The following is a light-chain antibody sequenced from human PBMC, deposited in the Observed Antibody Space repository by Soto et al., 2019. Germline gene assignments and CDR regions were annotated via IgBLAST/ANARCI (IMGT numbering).Light chain of an antibody. Sequence: GARVTTTCRASQSISDSLAWYQQKPGKAPDLLISDVSKLERGVASRFSGSGSGTEFTLTISSMQPDDLATYYCQQYHGCSRTLGQGTKVDIK. CDR1: QSISDS. CDR2: DVS. J-gene: IGKJ1*01. CDR3: QQYHGCSRT. V-gene: IGKV1-5*01.